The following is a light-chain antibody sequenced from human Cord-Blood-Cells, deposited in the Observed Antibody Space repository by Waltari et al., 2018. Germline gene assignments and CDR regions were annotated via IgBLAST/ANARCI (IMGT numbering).Light chain of an antibody. Sequence: DIQMTQSPSSLSASVRDRVTITGRASQSISSYLNWYRQKPGKVPKLLIYAASSLQSGGRSRFSGRGSGTDLTLTISSRQPEDFGTYYCQQSYSTPRTFGQGTKVEIK. J-gene: IGKJ1*01. CDR2: AAS. V-gene: IGKV1-39*01. CDR3: QQSYSTPRT. CDR1: QSISSY.